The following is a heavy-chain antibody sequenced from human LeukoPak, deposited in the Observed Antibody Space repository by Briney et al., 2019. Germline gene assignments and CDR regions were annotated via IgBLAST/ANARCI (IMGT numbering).Heavy chain of an antibody. J-gene: IGHJ4*02. CDR1: GGSITSYY. CDR3: ARVRRDGYNSPDY. V-gene: IGHV4-59*01. Sequence: SETLSLTCTVSGGSITSYYWSWIRQPPGKGLECIGYIYYSGTTYYNPSLKSRVTISVDTSKNQFSLKLSSVTAAVTAVYYCARVRRDGYNSPDYWGQGTLVTVSS. D-gene: IGHD5-24*01. CDR2: IYYSGTT.